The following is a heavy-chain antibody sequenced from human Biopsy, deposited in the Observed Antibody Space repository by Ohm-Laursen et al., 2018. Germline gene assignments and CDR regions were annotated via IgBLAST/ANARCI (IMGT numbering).Heavy chain of an antibody. CDR1: GGSISSFY. D-gene: IGHD2-15*01. J-gene: IGHJ4*02. CDR2: ISDSGST. CDR3: ARRGSGGRSFDH. V-gene: IGHV4-59*08. Sequence: GTLSLTCAVSGGSISSFYWTWIRQPPGKGPEWIGDISDSGSTNYKPSLKSRVIISVDTSKNQLSLNLGSVTAADTAVYYCARRGSGGRSFDHWGQGTLVTVSS.